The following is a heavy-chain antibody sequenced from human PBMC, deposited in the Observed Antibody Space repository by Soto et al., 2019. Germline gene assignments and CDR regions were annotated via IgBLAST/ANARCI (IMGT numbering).Heavy chain of an antibody. CDR1: GGTFSSYA. J-gene: IGHJ6*02. CDR3: AKNPENYYYGMDV. CDR2: IIPIFGTA. V-gene: IGHV1-69*12. Sequence: QVQLVQSGAEVKKPVSSVKVSCKASGGTFSSYAISWVRRAPGQGREWMGGIIPIFGTADYAQKFQGRVTITADESTSTAYVELSSLRSEDTAVYYCAKNPENYYYGMDVWGQGTTVTVSS.